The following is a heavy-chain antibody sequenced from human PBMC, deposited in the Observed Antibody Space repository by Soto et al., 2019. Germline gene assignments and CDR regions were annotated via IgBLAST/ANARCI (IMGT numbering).Heavy chain of an antibody. J-gene: IGHJ4*02. V-gene: IGHV4-59*08. Sequence: QVQLQESGRGLVKPSETLSLTCTVSGGSISSYYWSWIRQPPGKGLEWIGYIYYSGSTNYNPSLKSRVTISVDTSKNQCSLKLSSVTAADTAVYYCARYCSGGSCYDSFDYWGQGTLVTVSS. CDR3: ARYCSGGSCYDSFDY. D-gene: IGHD2-15*01. CDR2: IYYSGST. CDR1: GGSISSYY.